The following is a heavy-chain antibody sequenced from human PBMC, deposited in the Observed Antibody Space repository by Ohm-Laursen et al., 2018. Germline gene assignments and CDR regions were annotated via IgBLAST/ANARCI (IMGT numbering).Heavy chain of an antibody. V-gene: IGHV3-74*01. D-gene: IGHD3-22*01. CDR2: IKGDGGKI. J-gene: IGHJ3*01. CDR1: GFTFSNYR. CDR3: LSGSGYSST. Sequence: LRLSCAASGFTFSNYRMHWVRQGPGKGLVWLSGIKGDGGKINYADSVKGRFTISRDNAKNTLYLQMNSVRVEDTAVYYCLSGSGYSSTWGQGTMVTVSS.